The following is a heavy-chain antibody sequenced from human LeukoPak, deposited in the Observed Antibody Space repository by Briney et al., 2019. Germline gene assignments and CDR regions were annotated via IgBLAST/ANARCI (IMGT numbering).Heavy chain of an antibody. Sequence: SETLSLTCAVSGGSISRSNWWSWVRQPPGKGLEWIGEIYHSGSTNYNPSLKSRVTISVDKSKNQFSLKLSSVTAADTAVYYCARRPFNYYDSSGPFDYWGQGTLVTVSS. D-gene: IGHD3-22*01. CDR2: IYHSGST. J-gene: IGHJ4*02. CDR3: ARRPFNYYDSSGPFDY. V-gene: IGHV4-4*02. CDR1: GGSISRSNW.